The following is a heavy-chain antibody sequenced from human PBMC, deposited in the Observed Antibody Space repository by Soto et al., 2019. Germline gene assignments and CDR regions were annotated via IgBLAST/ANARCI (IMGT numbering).Heavy chain of an antibody. CDR1: GFTFSNAW. CDR3: TTDQGGYDGGYYYGMDV. Sequence: GGSLRLSCAASGFTFSNAWTSWVRQAPGKGLEWVGRLEGKTDGGTTDYAAPLKGRFTISRDDSKNTLYLQMNSLKTEDTAVYYCTTDQGGYDGGYYYGMDVWVRRTTCTVSS. J-gene: IGHJ6*02. D-gene: IGHD5-12*01. CDR2: LEGKTDGGTT. V-gene: IGHV3-15*04.